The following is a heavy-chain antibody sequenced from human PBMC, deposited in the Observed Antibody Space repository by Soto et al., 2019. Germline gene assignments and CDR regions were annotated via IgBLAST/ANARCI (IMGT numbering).Heavy chain of an antibody. D-gene: IGHD2-2*01. CDR2: IKQDGSEE. J-gene: IGHJ5*02. CDR1: GFTFSGYW. V-gene: IGHV3-7*03. Sequence: EMQLVESGGGLVQPGGSLRLACTASGFTFSGYWMNWVRQAPGKGLEWVARIKQDGSEEHYVDSVKGRFTISRDNANNSVYLQMNSLRAEDTAVYYCARDPGHRPAAIRGLGWFDPWGQGILVTVSS. CDR3: ARDPGHRPAAIRGLGWFDP.